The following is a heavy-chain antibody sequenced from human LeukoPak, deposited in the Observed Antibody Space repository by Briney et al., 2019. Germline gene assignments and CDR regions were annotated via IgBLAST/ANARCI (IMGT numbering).Heavy chain of an antibody. CDR1: GFTLSDYD. CDR2: ISSSGSTI. J-gene: IGHJ4*02. CDR3: ARTHYYDSSGYYGY. D-gene: IGHD3-22*01. V-gene: IGHV3-11*01. Sequence: PGGSLRLSCAASGFTLSDYDMSWIRQAPGKGLEWVSYISSSGSTIYYADSVKGRFTISRDNAKNSLYLQMNSLRAEDTAVYYCARTHYYDSSGYYGYWGQGTLVTVSS.